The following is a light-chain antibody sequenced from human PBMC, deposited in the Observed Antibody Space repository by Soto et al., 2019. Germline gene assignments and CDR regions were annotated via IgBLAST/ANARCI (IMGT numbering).Light chain of an antibody. CDR1: SSNIGTNP. Sequence: QSVLTHPPSASGTPGQRVTISCSGSSSNIGTNPVNWYQQLPGTAPKLLIYTNYQRPSGVPDRFSGSKSGTSASLAISGLQSEDEADYYCAAWDDRLNGHVFGTGTKVTVL. V-gene: IGLV1-44*01. CDR3: AAWDDRLNGHV. J-gene: IGLJ1*01. CDR2: TNY.